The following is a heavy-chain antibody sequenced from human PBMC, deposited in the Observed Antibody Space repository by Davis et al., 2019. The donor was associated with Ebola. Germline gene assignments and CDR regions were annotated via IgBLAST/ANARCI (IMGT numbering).Heavy chain of an antibody. CDR1: VYTFPSYD. Sequence: SVHVSCKASVYTFPSYDIHWVRPATGQGLEWMGWMNPNSGNTGYAQKFQGRVTMTRNTSISTAYMELSSLRSEDTAVYYCARGAVRRGGMDVWGQGTTVTVSS. CDR3: ARGAVRRGGMDV. CDR2: MNPNSGNT. V-gene: IGHV1-8*01. J-gene: IGHJ6*02. D-gene: IGHD2-2*01.